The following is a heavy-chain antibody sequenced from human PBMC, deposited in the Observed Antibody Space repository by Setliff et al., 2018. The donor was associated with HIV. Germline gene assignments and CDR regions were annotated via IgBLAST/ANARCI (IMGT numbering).Heavy chain of an antibody. CDR2: IYYSGST. CDR3: ARVEAKVRGATYGMDV. V-gene: IGHV4-39*07. J-gene: IGHJ6*02. CDR1: GGSISSSSYY. Sequence: SETLSLTCTVSGGSISSSSYYWGWIRQPPGKGLEWIGSIYYSGSTYYNPSLKSRVTISVDTSKNQFSLTLNSVTAADTAVYYCARVEAKVRGATYGMDVWGQGTTVTVSS. D-gene: IGHD3-10*01.